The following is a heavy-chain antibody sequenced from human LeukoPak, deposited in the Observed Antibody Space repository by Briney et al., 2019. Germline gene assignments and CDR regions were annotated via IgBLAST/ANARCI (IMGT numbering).Heavy chain of an antibody. CDR1: GYTSTSYD. V-gene: IGHV1-8*03. CDR2: MNPNSGNT. CDR3: ARSVRSRYGDYYYYYYYMDV. Sequence: GASVKVSRKASGYTSTSYDINWVRQATGQGLEWMGWMNPNSGNTGYAQKFQGRVTITRNTSISTAYMELSSLRSEDTAVYYCARSVRSRYGDYYYYYYYMDVWGKGTTVTVSS. D-gene: IGHD4-17*01. J-gene: IGHJ6*03.